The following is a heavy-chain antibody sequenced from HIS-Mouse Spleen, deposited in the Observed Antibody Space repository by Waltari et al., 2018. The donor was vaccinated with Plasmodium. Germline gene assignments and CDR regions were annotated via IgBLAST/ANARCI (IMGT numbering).Heavy chain of an antibody. Sequence: QPGGSLRLSCAAYGFTFSRYAMRWVRQAPGKGLEWISAISGSGGSTYYADSVKGRFTISRDNSKNTLYLQMNSLRAEDTAVYYCAKTIKYYDILTGYPFDYWGQGTLVTVSS. CDR2: ISGSGGST. J-gene: IGHJ4*02. V-gene: IGHV3-23*01. CDR1: GFTFSRYA. D-gene: IGHD3-9*01. CDR3: AKTIKYYDILTGYPFDY.